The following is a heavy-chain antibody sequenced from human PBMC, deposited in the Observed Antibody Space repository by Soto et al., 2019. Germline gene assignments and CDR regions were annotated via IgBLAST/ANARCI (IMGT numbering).Heavy chain of an antibody. CDR3: ARIGVSSGHESPDFDS. V-gene: IGHV1-18*01. D-gene: IGHD3-16*01. Sequence: KVSCKASGYTFNFYGITWVRQAPGQGLEWMGWISGFNGNTNYAADLQGRVTMTTDTSTSTAYMELRGLRSDDTAVYYCARIGVSSGHESPDFDSWGQGTLVTVSS. J-gene: IGHJ4*02. CDR2: ISGFNGNT. CDR1: GYTFNFYG.